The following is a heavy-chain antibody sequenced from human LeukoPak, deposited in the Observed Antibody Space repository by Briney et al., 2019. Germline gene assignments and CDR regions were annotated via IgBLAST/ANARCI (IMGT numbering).Heavy chain of an antibody. Sequence: PSETLSLTCTVSGGSISSSSYYWGWIRQPPGKGLEWIGSIYYSGSTYYNPSLKSRVTISVDTSKNQFSLKLSSVTAADTTVYYCARHHALQLSSDLDYWGQGTLVTVSS. CDR3: ARHHALQLSSDLDY. CDR2: IYYSGST. CDR1: GGSISSSSYY. D-gene: IGHD5-18*01. J-gene: IGHJ4*02. V-gene: IGHV4-39*01.